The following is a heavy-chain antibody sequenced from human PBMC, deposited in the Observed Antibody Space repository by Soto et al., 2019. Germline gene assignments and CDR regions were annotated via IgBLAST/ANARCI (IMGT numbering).Heavy chain of an antibody. CDR2: IYHSGST. J-gene: IGHJ5*02. D-gene: IGHD2-2*01. CDR1: DGSVSSGGYS. V-gene: IGHV4-30-2*01. CDR3: ARVPDR. Sequence: SETLSLTSSVSDGSVSSGGYSWSWIRQPPGKGLEWIGYIYHSGSTYYNPSLKSRVTISVDRSKNQFSLKLSSVTAADTAVYYCARVPDRWGQGTLVTVSS.